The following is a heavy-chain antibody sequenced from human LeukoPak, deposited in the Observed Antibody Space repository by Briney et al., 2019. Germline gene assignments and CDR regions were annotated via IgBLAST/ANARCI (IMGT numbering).Heavy chain of an antibody. J-gene: IGHJ4*02. CDR1: GGSMSSFY. Sequence: SETLSLTCTVSGGSMSSFYWSWVRQTPGKGLEWIGYIYYSGSSNSNPSLKSRVTISVDTSKNQFSLKLSSVTAADTAVYFCARGFGGSYYRYWGQGTLVTVSS. D-gene: IGHD1-26*01. V-gene: IGHV4-59*01. CDR3: ARGFGGSYYRY. CDR2: IYYSGSS.